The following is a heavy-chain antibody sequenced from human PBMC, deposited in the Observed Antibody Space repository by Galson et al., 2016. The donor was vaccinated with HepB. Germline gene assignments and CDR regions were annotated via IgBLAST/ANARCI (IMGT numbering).Heavy chain of an antibody. Sequence: SLRLSCAASGFTFSSYWMTWVRQAPGKGLEWVAVISYDGSNKYYADSVKGRFTISRDNSKNTLYLQMNSLRAEDAAVYYCARDRRRYFDWFVLWGQGTLVTVSS. D-gene: IGHD3-9*01. CDR1: GFTFSSYW. V-gene: IGHV3-30-3*01. CDR3: ARDRRRYFDWFVL. J-gene: IGHJ4*02. CDR2: ISYDGSNK.